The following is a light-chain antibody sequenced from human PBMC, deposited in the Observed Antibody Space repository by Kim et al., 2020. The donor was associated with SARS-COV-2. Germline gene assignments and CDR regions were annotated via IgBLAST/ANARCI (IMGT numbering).Light chain of an antibody. Sequence: ELTQPPSVSVSPGQTASITCSGDKLGDKYACWYQQKPGQSPVLVIYQDSKRPSGIPERFSGSNSGNTATLTISGTQAMDEADYYCQAWDSSTVVFGGGTKLTVL. CDR1: KLGDKY. V-gene: IGLV3-1*01. J-gene: IGLJ2*01. CDR3: QAWDSSTVV. CDR2: QDS.